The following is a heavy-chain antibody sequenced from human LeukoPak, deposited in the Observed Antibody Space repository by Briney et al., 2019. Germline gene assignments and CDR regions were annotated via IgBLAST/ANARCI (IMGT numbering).Heavy chain of an antibody. J-gene: IGHJ4*02. CDR2: IIPIFGTA. D-gene: IGHD5-18*01. CDR3: ARDYDGYIYAYGY. CDR1: GGTFSSYA. Sequence: SVKVSCKASGGTFSSYAISWVRQAPGQGLEWMGGIIPIFGTANYAQKFQGRVTITTDESTSTAYMELSSLRSDDTALYYCARDYDGYIYAYGYWGQGTLVTVSA. V-gene: IGHV1-69*05.